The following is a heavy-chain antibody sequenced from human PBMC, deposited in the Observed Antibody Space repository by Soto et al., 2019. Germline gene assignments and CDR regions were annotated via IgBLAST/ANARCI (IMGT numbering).Heavy chain of an antibody. CDR2: ISYDGSNK. CDR3: AKDGRGWYCSGGSCTKAYYYYGMDV. Sequence: EGSLRLSCSASGFTYSSYDMHRVRQAPGKGLEWVAVISYDGSNKYYADSVKVRFTISRDNSKNTLYLQMNSLRAEDTAVYYCAKDGRGWYCSGGSCTKAYYYYGMDVWGQGTTVTVSS. V-gene: IGHV3-30*18. CDR1: GFTYSSYD. J-gene: IGHJ6*02. D-gene: IGHD2-15*01.